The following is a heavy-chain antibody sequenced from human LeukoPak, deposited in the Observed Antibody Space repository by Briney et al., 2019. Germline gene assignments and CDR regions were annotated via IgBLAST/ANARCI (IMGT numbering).Heavy chain of an antibody. J-gene: IGHJ6*03. D-gene: IGHD2-15*01. CDR1: GYTFTSYY. CDR2: INPSGGST. CDR3: ARDQLPVVAAPKSRYYYYYMDV. V-gene: IGHV1-46*01. Sequence: ASVKVSCKASGYTFTSYYMHWVRQAPGQGLEWMGIINPSGGSTSYAQKFQGRVTMTRDTSTSTAYMELSSLRSEDTAVYYCARDQLPVVAAPKSRYYYYYMDVWGKGTTVTVSS.